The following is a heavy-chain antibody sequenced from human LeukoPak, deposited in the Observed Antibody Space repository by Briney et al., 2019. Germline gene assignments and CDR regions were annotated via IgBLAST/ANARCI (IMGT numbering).Heavy chain of an antibody. D-gene: IGHD3-10*01. CDR1: GGSISSSSYY. J-gene: IGHJ4*02. V-gene: IGHV4-39*07. Sequence: SETLSLTCTVSGGSISSSSYYWGWIRQPPGKGLEWIGSIYYSGSTYYTPSLKSRVTISVDTSKNQFSLKLSSVTAADTAVYYCARGRRNVLLWFGELIWGQGTLVTVSS. CDR3: ARGRRNVLLWFGELI. CDR2: IYYSGST.